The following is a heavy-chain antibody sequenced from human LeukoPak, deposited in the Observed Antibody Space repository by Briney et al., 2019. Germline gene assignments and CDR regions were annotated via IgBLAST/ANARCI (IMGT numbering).Heavy chain of an antibody. Sequence: PSETLSLTCTVSGGSISSSSYYWGWIRQPPGKGLEWIGSIYYSGSTYYNPSLKSRVTISVDTSKNQFSLKLSSVTAADTAVYYCARDQGGEGYSYAQISWFDPWGQGTLVTVSS. V-gene: IGHV4-39*07. CDR2: IYYSGST. CDR1: GGSISSSSYY. D-gene: IGHD5-18*01. J-gene: IGHJ5*02. CDR3: ARDQGGEGYSYAQISWFDP.